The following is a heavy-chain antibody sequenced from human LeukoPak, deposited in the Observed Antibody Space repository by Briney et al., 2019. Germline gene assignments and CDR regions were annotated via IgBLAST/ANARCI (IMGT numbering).Heavy chain of an antibody. D-gene: IGHD3-10*01. CDR1: GFTFSNYW. J-gene: IGHJ3*01. CDR3: ARDPSGFDYGSQGDTFDL. V-gene: IGHV3-7*01. CDR2: IKEDGSKE. Sequence: GGSLRLSCEASGFTFSNYWMAWVRQAPGKELEWVAIIKEDGSKENYVDSVKGRFTISRDNVRNSLYLQMNSLKAADSAVFYCARDPSGFDYGSQGDTFDLWGQGTMVTVSS.